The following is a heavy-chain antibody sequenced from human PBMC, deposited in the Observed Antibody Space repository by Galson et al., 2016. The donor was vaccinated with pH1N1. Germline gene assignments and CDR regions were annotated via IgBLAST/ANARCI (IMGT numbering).Heavy chain of an antibody. CDR2: IKEDGSDT. CDR1: GFTFSNYW. J-gene: IGHJ5*02. V-gene: IGHV3-7*03. CDR3: ARIRIDNGWYDDL. Sequence: SLRLSCAASGFTFSNYWMHWVRQVPGKGLEWVANIKEDGSDTYYVDSVRGRFTISRDNSRNTLFLQMNSLRAEDTAVYYCARIRIDNGWYDDLWGQGTLVTVSS. D-gene: IGHD6-19*01.